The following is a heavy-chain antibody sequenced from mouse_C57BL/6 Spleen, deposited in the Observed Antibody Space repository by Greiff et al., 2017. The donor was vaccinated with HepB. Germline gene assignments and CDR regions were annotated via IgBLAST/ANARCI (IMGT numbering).Heavy chain of an antibody. D-gene: IGHD2-5*01. V-gene: IGHV5-6*01. CDR2: ISSGGSYT. CDR1: GFTFSSYG. Sequence: EVHLVESGGDLVKPGGSLKLTCAASGFTFSSYGMTWVRQTPDKRLEWVATISSGGSYTYYPDSVKGRFTISRDNDKNTLYLQMSSLKSEDTAMYYCARQTYYSNHGYFDYWGQGTTLTVSS. J-gene: IGHJ2*01. CDR3: ARQTYYSNHGYFDY.